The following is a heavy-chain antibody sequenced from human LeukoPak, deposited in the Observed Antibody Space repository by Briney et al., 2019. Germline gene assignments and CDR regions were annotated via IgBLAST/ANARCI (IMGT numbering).Heavy chain of an antibody. CDR1: GFTFSSYA. D-gene: IGHD2-2*01. Sequence: TGGSLRLSCAASGFTFSSYAMSWVRQAPGKGLEWVSAISGSGGSTYYADSVKGRFTISRDNSKNTLYLQMNSLRAEDTAVYYCAKAPRSLTMPDYWGQGTLVTVSS. V-gene: IGHV3-23*01. J-gene: IGHJ4*02. CDR3: AKAPRSLTMPDY. CDR2: ISGSGGST.